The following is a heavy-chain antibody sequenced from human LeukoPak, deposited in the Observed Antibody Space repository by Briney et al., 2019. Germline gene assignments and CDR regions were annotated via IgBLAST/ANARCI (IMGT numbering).Heavy chain of an antibody. CDR1: GVTFSSYA. D-gene: IGHD6-13*01. CDR3: AREDSQAAAGAFDI. CDR2: ISYDGSNK. V-gene: IGHV3-30*14. Sequence: GGSLRLSCAASGVTFSSYAMHWVRQAPGKGLERVAVISYDGSNKYYPYSVKGRFTISRDNSTNTLYLQMGSLTAEDMAVYYCAREDSQAAAGAFDIWGQGTMVTVSS. J-gene: IGHJ3*02.